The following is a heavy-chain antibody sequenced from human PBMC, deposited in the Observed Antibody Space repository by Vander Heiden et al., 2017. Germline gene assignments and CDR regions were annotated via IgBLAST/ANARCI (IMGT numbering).Heavy chain of an antibody. CDR1: GFTLRNAW. CDR2: IKSKTDGGTT. V-gene: IGHV3-15*07. CDR3: ARRDPGGGFLDY. D-gene: IGHD2-15*01. Sequence: VQLVASAGGLEPPGGSLRLPCASSGFTLRNAWLNLVRQAPGKGLEWVGRIKSKTDGGTTDYAAPVIGRFTISRDNAKTTLYLQMTSLRVEGTAVDYCARRDPGGGFLDYWGQGILVTVSS. J-gene: IGHJ4*02.